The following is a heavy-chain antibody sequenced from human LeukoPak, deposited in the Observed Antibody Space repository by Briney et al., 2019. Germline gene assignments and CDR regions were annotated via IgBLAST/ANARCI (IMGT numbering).Heavy chain of an antibody. CDR1: GFTFSSYA. CDR2: ISYVGSNK. D-gene: IGHD6-6*01. CDR3: AREGVAARRGYFDY. J-gene: IGHJ4*02. Sequence: GGSLRLSCAASGFTFSSYAMHWVRQAPGKGLEWVAVISYVGSNKYYADSVKGRFTISRDNSKNTLYLQMNSLRAEDTAVYYCAREGVAARRGYFDYWGQGTLVTVSS. V-gene: IGHV3-30-3*01.